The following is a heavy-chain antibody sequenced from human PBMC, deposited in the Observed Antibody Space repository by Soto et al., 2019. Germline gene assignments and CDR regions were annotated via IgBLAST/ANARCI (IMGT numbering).Heavy chain of an antibody. CDR3: ARYTYYDFMNAYPRGWIDT. J-gene: IGHJ5*02. Sequence: GEALKTSCQGSGYSFSSFLLALGRQMPGEVVEWMGITFPGDTDTKYSPSDQGKVTISADKCITNTYLQWSSLKATDNDIYFCARYTYYDFMNAYPRGWIDTWGQGXLVTVYS. V-gene: IGHV5-51*01. CDR2: TFPGDTDT. D-gene: IGHD3-9*01. CDR1: GYSFSSFL.